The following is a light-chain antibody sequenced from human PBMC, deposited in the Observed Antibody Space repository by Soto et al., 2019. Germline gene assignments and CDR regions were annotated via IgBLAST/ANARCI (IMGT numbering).Light chain of an antibody. Sequence: ESVLTQSPGTLSLSPGERATLSCRASQSVSSNSLAWYQQKPGQAPRLLIYGASSRATGTPDRFSGSGSGTGFTLIISRLEPEYFSVYYCQQFGGSPPSWTFGQGTMVEI. CDR2: GAS. CDR1: QSVSSNS. CDR3: QQFGGSPPSWT. V-gene: IGKV3-20*01. J-gene: IGKJ1*01.